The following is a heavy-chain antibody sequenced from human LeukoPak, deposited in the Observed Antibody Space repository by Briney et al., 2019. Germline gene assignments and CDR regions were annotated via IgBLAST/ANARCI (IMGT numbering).Heavy chain of an antibody. Sequence: PSETLSLTCTVSGGSINSSIYYWGWIRQPPGKGLEWIGSIYFIGSTYYNPSLKSRVTISLDTSKNQFSLKLSSVTAADTAVYYCARDRGYYDTSGYYGDAFDIWGQGTKVTVSS. D-gene: IGHD3-22*01. CDR1: GGSINSSIYY. CDR3: ARDRGYYDTSGYYGDAFDI. V-gene: IGHV4-39*07. J-gene: IGHJ3*02. CDR2: IYFIGST.